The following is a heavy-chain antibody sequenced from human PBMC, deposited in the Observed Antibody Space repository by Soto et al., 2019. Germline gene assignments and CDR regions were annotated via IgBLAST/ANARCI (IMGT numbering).Heavy chain of an antibody. J-gene: IGHJ4*02. D-gene: IGHD3-22*01. CDR1: GGTFSSYA. CDR3: ARGDRGDSHYYDSSGYYSS. V-gene: IGHV1-69*01. Sequence: QVQLVQSGAEVKKPGSSVKVSCKASGGTFSSYAISWVRQAPGQGLEWMGGIIPIFGTANYAQKFQGRVTMTADESTSTAYMELSSLRSEDKAVYYCARGDRGDSHYYDSSGYYSSWGQGTLVTVSS. CDR2: IIPIFGTA.